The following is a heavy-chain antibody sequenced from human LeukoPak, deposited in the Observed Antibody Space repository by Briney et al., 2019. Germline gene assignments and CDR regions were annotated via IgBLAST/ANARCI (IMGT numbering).Heavy chain of an antibody. CDR1: GYTFTVYY. CDR2: INPNSGGI. Sequence: ASVKVSCTASGYTFTVYYMHWVRQAPGQGLEWMGWINPNSGGINYSQKFQGRVTMTRDTSIRTAYMELSRLRSDDTAVYYCARGCGGGSCYSSDAFDIWGQGTMVTVSS. V-gene: IGHV1-2*02. J-gene: IGHJ3*02. D-gene: IGHD2-15*01. CDR3: ARGCGGGSCYSSDAFDI.